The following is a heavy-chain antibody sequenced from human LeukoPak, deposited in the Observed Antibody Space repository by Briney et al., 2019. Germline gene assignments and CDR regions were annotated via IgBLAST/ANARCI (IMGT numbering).Heavy chain of an antibody. J-gene: IGHJ3*02. V-gene: IGHV3-7*01. CDR2: INQDGSEK. CDR1: GFTFSSYW. CDR3: ARVYGDYREDAFDI. D-gene: IGHD4-17*01. Sequence: HTGGSLRLSCAASGFTFSSYWMSWVRQAPGKGLEWVANINQDGSEKYYVDSVKGRFTISRDNAKNSLYLQMNSLRAEDTAVYYCARVYGDYREDAFDIWGQGTMVTVSS.